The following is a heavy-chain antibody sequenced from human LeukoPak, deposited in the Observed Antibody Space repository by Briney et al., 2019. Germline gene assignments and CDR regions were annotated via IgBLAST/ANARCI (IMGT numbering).Heavy chain of an antibody. Sequence: GASVKVSCKASGGTFSSYTIAWVRQAPGQGLEWRGGIMPFFGSANYAQKLQGRVTITADESTSTAYMELSSLRSEDTAVYYCATPPTGTTTTGEYYFDSWGQGTLVTVSS. CDR2: IMPFFGSA. V-gene: IGHV1-69*13. J-gene: IGHJ4*02. CDR1: GGTFSSYT. CDR3: ATPPTGTTTTGEYYFDS. D-gene: IGHD1-1*01.